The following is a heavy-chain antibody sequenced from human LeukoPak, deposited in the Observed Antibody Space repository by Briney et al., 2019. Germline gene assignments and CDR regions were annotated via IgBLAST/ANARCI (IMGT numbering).Heavy chain of an antibody. CDR1: GGSFSGYY. CDR2: INHSGST. Sequence: SETLSLTCAVYGGSFSGYYWSWIRQPPGKGLEWIGEINHSGSTNYNPSLKSRVTISVDTSKNQFSLKLSSVTAADTAVYYCARGPLLYYYGSGSYYNPDKYGMDVWGQGTTVTVSS. CDR3: ARGPLLYYYGSGSYYNPDKYGMDV. J-gene: IGHJ6*02. V-gene: IGHV4-34*01. D-gene: IGHD3-10*01.